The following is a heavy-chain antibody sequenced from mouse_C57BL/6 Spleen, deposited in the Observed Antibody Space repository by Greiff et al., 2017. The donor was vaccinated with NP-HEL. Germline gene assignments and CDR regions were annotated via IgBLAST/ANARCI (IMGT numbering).Heavy chain of an antibody. D-gene: IGHD1-1*02. Sequence: QVQLQQPGAELVMPGASVKLSCKASGYTFTSYWMHWVKQRPGQGLEWIGEIDPSDSYTNYNQKFKGKSTLTVDKSSSTAYMQLSSLTSEDSAVYFCARRVARDYAMDYWGQGTSVTVSS. V-gene: IGHV1-69*01. CDR1: GYTFTSYW. CDR3: ARRVARDYAMDY. CDR2: IDPSDSYT. J-gene: IGHJ4*01.